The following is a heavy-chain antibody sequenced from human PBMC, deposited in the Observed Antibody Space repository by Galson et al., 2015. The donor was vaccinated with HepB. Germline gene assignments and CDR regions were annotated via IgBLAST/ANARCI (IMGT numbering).Heavy chain of an antibody. V-gene: IGHV3-30*04. J-gene: IGHJ6*02. CDR1: GSTFSSYA. Sequence: SLRLSCAASGSTFSSYAMHWVRQAPGKGLEWVAVISYDGSNKYYADSVKGRFTISRDNSKNTLYLQMNSLRAEDTAVYYCARDSRAVAAIYGMDVWGQGTTVTVSS. CDR2: ISYDGSNK. CDR3: ARDSRAVAAIYGMDV. D-gene: IGHD6-19*01.